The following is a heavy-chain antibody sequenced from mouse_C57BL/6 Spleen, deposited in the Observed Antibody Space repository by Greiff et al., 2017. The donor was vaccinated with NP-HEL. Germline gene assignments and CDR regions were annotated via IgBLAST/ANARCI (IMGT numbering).Heavy chain of an antibody. D-gene: IGHD2-1*01. CDR1: GYTFTSYW. J-gene: IGHJ2*01. V-gene: IGHV1-64*01. CDR3: ARTGLGNFESY. Sequence: VQLQQSGAELVKPGASVKLSCKASGYTFTSYWMHWVKQRPGQGLEWIGMIHPNSGSTNYNEKFKSKATLTVDKSSSTAYMQLSSLTSEDSAVYYCARTGLGNFESYWVQGTTLTVSS. CDR2: IHPNSGST.